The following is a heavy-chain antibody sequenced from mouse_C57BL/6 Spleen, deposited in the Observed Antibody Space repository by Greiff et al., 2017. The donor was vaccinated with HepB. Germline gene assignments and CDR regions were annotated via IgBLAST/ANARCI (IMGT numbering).Heavy chain of an antibody. CDR2: IYPGDGDT. Sequence: QVQLQQSGPELVKPGASVKISCKASGYAFSSSWMNWVKQRPGKGLEWIGRIYPGDGDTNYNGKFKGKATLTADKSSSTAYMQLSSLTSEDSAVYFCARSTMIKRGMDYWGQGTSVTVSS. CDR1: GYAFSSSW. D-gene: IGHD2-4*01. J-gene: IGHJ4*01. V-gene: IGHV1-82*01. CDR3: ARSTMIKRGMDY.